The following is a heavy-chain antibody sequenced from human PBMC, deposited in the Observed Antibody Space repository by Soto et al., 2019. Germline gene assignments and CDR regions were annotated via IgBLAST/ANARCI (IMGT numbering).Heavy chain of an antibody. Sequence: GGSLRLSCAASGFTFSDYYMSWIRQAPGKGLEWVSYISSSGSTIYYADSVKGRFTISRDNAKNSLYLQMNSLRAEDTAVYYCAKDEEGKYYYDSSEAFDIWGQGTMVTVSS. CDR3: AKDEEGKYYYDSSEAFDI. J-gene: IGHJ3*02. CDR2: ISSSGSTI. V-gene: IGHV3-11*01. D-gene: IGHD3-22*01. CDR1: GFTFSDYY.